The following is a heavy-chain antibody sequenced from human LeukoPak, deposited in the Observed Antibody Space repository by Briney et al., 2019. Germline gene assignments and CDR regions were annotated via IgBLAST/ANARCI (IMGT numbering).Heavy chain of an antibody. CDR3: ARAHPYYYDSSGYYGY. CDR1: GGSFSGYY. V-gene: IGHV4-34*01. CDR2: INHSGST. Sequence: PSETLSLTCAVYGGSFSGYYWSWTRQPPGKGLEWIGEINHSGSTNYNPSLKSRVTISVDTSKNQFSLKLSSVTAADTAVYYCARAHPYYYDSSGYYGYWGQGTLVTVSS. J-gene: IGHJ4*02. D-gene: IGHD3-22*01.